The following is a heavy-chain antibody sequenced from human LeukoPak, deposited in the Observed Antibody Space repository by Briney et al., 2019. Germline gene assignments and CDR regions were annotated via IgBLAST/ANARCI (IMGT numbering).Heavy chain of an antibody. CDR1: GFTFSSYA. Sequence: GESLRLSCAASGFTFSSYAMHWVRQAPVKGLEYVSAISSNGGSTYYANSVKGRFTISRDNSKNTLYLQMGSLRAEDMAVYYCAIGTVPYYYYMDVWGKGTTVTVSS. CDR3: AIGTVPYYYYMDV. CDR2: ISSNGGST. J-gene: IGHJ6*03. D-gene: IGHD2-2*01. V-gene: IGHV3-64*01.